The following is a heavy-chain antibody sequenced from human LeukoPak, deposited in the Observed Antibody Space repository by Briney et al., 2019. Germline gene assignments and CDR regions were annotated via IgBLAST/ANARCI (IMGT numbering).Heavy chain of an antibody. D-gene: IGHD3-3*01. Sequence: GGSLRLSCAASGFTFSSYAMSWVRQAPGKGLEWVSAISGSGGNTYYADSVKGRFTISRDNSKNTLYLQMNSLRAEDTAVYYCAKASYDFWSGYPQYFDYWGQGTLVTVSS. CDR2: ISGSGGNT. J-gene: IGHJ4*02. CDR3: AKASYDFWSGYPQYFDY. V-gene: IGHV3-23*01. CDR1: GFTFSSYA.